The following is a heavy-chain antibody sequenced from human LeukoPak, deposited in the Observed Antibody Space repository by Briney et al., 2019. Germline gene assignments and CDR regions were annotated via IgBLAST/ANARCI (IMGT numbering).Heavy chain of an antibody. Sequence: ASVKVSCKASGYTFTSYYMHWVRQAPGQGLEWMGIINPSGGSTSYAQKFQGRVTMTRDTSTSTVYMELSSLRSEDTAVYYCASPDVLRYFDWLLPFDYWGQGTLVTVSS. D-gene: IGHD3-9*01. CDR3: ASPDVLRYFDWLLPFDY. J-gene: IGHJ4*02. CDR2: INPSGGST. CDR1: GYTFTSYY. V-gene: IGHV1-46*01.